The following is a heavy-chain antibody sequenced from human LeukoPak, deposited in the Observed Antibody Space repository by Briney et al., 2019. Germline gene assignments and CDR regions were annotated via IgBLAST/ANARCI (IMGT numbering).Heavy chain of an antibody. Sequence: KPGESLKISCKGSGYSFTSYWIGWVRQMPGKGLEWMGIIYPGDSDTRYSPSFQGQVTISADKSISTAYLQWSNLKASDTAMYYCASRSIQQPGSDDYYYYYMDVWGKGTTVTVSS. CDR2: IYPGDSDT. CDR1: GYSFTSYW. V-gene: IGHV5-51*03. CDR3: ASRSIQQPGSDDYYYYYMDV. D-gene: IGHD1-1*01. J-gene: IGHJ6*03.